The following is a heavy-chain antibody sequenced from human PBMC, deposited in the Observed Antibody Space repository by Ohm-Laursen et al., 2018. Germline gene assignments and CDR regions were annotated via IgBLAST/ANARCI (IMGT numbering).Heavy chain of an antibody. CDR1: GFTFSSYS. V-gene: IGHV3-21*01. CDR3: ARGTDNTGWYGY. D-gene: IGHD6-19*01. Sequence: GSLRLSCSASGFTFSSYSMNWVRQAPGKGLEWVSSISSSSDYIYYADSVKGRFTISRDNAKNSLYLQMNSLRAEDTGVYYCARGTDNTGWYGYWGQGILVTVSS. CDR2: ISSSSDYI. J-gene: IGHJ4*02.